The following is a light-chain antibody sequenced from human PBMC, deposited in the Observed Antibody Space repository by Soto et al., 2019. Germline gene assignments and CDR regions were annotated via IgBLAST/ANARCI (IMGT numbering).Light chain of an antibody. CDR3: QSYDTSLGALAV. Sequence: QSVLTQPPSVSGAPGQRVTISCTGSNSNIGATYDVHWYQQLPGTAPKLLIYSNSNRPSGLPDRFSGSTSGTSASLAITGLQAEDEAVYYCQSYDTSLGALAVFGGGTKLTVL. V-gene: IGLV1-40*01. CDR1: NSNIGATYD. CDR2: SNS. J-gene: IGLJ2*01.